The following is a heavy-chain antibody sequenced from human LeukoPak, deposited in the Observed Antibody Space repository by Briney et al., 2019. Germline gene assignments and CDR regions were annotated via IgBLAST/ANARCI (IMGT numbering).Heavy chain of an antibody. CDR3: ARWYTYYYDSSGYFFDY. J-gene: IGHJ4*02. D-gene: IGHD3-22*01. CDR2: IKQDGSEK. CDR1: GFTFSSYW. V-gene: IGHV3-7*01. Sequence: HPGGSLRLSCAASGFTFSSYWMSWVRQAPGKGLEWVANIKQDGSEKYYVDSVKGRFTISRDNAKNSMYLQMNSLRAEDTAVYYCARWYTYYYDSSGYFFDYWGQGSLVTVSS.